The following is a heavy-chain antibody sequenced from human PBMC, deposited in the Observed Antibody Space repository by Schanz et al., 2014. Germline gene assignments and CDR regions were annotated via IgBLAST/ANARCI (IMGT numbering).Heavy chain of an antibody. CDR1: GFTFFGSFA. CDR3: ARDGDFDY. V-gene: IGHV3-23*04. CDR2: MSGSGSTA. Sequence: VQLVESGGGVVQPGRSLRLSCAASGFTFFGSFAMSWVRQAPGKGLEWVSGMSGSGSTADYADSVKGRFTISRDNSKNTLFLQMSSLRAEDTAVYYCARDGDFDYWGQGTKXTVAS. J-gene: IGHJ4*03.